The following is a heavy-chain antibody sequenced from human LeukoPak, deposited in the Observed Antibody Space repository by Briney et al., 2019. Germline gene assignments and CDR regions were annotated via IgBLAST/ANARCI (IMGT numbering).Heavy chain of an antibody. CDR1: GFTFSSYG. D-gene: IGHD3-10*01. V-gene: IGHV3-23*01. Sequence: GRSLRLSCAASGFTFSSYGMSWVRQAPGKGLEWVSAISGSGGSTYYADSVKGRFTISRDNSKNTLYLQMNSLRAEDTAVYYCAKSELAGDYYYYYMDVWGKGTTVTISS. J-gene: IGHJ6*03. CDR3: AKSELAGDYYYYYMDV. CDR2: ISGSGGST.